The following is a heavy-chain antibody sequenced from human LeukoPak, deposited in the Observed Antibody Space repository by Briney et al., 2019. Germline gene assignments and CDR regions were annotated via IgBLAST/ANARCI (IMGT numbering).Heavy chain of an antibody. D-gene: IGHD3-10*01. CDR1: GGTFSSYA. V-gene: IGHV1-69*13. J-gene: IGHJ5*02. Sequence: SVKVSCKASGGTFSSYAISWVRQAPGQGLELMGGIIPIFGTADYAQKFQGRVTITADESTSTAYMELSSLRSEDTAVYYCARGGGGFGELLPPNWFDPWGQGTLVTVSS. CDR3: ARGGGGFGELLPPNWFDP. CDR2: IIPIFGTA.